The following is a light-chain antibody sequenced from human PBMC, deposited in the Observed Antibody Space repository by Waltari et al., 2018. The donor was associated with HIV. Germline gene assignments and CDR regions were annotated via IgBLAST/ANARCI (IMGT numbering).Light chain of an antibody. CDR2: NDD. V-gene: IGLV1-36*01. CDR3: AAWDDGLNGVI. Sequence: QSVLTQSPSVSEAPGQSVTIPCSGSDSNIGSHAVPWYQQFPGKPPRLLVYNDDLILSGVSDRLSASKSGTSASLAINDLQSEHESHYYCAAWDDGLNGVIFGGGTKVTVL. CDR1: DSNIGSHA. J-gene: IGLJ2*01.